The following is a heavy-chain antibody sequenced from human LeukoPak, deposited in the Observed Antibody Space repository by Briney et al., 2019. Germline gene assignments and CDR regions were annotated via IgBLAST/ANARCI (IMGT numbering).Heavy chain of an antibody. V-gene: IGHV3-23*01. Sequence: QTGGSLRLSCAASGFTFASYAMSWVRQAPGKGLEWVSAISGSGGSTYYADSVKGRFTISRDNSKNTLYLQMNSLRAEDTAVYYCAKGYYYDSSGYYSPRFDYWGQGTLVTVSS. J-gene: IGHJ4*02. CDR2: ISGSGGST. D-gene: IGHD3-22*01. CDR3: AKGYYYDSSGYYSPRFDY. CDR1: GFTFASYA.